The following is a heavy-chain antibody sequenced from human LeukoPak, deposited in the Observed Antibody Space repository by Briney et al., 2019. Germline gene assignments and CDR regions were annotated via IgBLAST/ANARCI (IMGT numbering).Heavy chain of an antibody. CDR1: GYTFTSYD. CDR3: ARGRRGYSYGNFDY. V-gene: IGHV1-8*03. J-gene: IGHJ4*02. D-gene: IGHD5-18*01. CDR2: MNPNSGNT. Sequence: ASVKVSCKASGYTFTSYDINWVRQATGQGLECMGWMNPNSGNTGYAQKFQGRVTITRNTSISTAYMELSSLRSEDTAVYYCARGRRGYSYGNFDYWGQGTLVTVSS.